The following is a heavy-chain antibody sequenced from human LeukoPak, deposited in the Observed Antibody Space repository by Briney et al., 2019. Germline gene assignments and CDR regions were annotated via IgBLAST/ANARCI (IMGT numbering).Heavy chain of an antibody. CDR3: ASVAVAGTSETYYYYYGMDA. D-gene: IGHD6-19*01. J-gene: IGHJ6*02. V-gene: IGHV3-7*01. CDR1: GFTFSSYW. CDR2: IKQDGSEK. Sequence: GGSLRLSCAASGFTFSSYWMSWVRQAPGKGLEWVANIKQDGSEKYYVDFVKGRFTISRDNAKNSLYLQMNSLRAEDTAVYYCASVAVAGTSETYYYYYGMDAWGQGTTVTVSS.